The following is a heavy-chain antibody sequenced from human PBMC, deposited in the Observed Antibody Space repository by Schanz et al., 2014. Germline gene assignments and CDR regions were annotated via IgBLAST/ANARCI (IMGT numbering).Heavy chain of an antibody. CDR3: ARAAGYGGAFDM. D-gene: IGHD4-17*01. J-gene: IGHJ3*02. Sequence: EVYLVESGGGLVQPGGSLRLSCAASGSTFSLYWMSWVRQAPGKGLEWVANIEHDGTNKYYVDPVKGRFTISRDNAKTSLYLQMNSLRAEDTAVYYCARAAGYGGAFDMWGQGTMVTVSS. CDR1: GSTFSLYW. CDR2: IEHDGTNK. V-gene: IGHV3-7*01.